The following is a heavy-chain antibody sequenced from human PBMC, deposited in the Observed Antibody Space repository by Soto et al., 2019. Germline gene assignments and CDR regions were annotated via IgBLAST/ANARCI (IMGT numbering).Heavy chain of an antibody. V-gene: IGHV1-69*12. D-gene: IGHD3-22*01. J-gene: IGHJ4*02. CDR2: IIPIFGTA. CDR1: GGTFSSYA. CDR3: ARSPTYYYDSSGYYPYDY. Sequence: QVQLVQSGAEVKKPGSSVKVSCKASGGTFSSYAISWVRQAPGQGLEWMGGIIPIFGTANYAQKSQGRVTITADESTSTAYMELSGLRSEDTAVYYWARSPTYYYDSSGYYPYDYWGQGTLVTVSA.